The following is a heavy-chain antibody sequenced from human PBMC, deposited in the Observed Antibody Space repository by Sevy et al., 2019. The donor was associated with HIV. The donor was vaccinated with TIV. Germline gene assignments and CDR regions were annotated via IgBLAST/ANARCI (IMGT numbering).Heavy chain of an antibody. V-gene: IGHV3-49*03. Sequence: GGSLRLSCTASGFTFGDYAMSWFRQAPGKGLEWVGFIRSKAYGGTTEYAASVKDRFTISRDDSKSIAYLQMNSLKTEDTAVYYCTREQGYCSSTSCYGGYYYYGMDVWGQGTTVTVSS. D-gene: IGHD2-2*01. J-gene: IGHJ6*02. CDR2: IRSKAYGGTT. CDR3: TREQGYCSSTSCYGGYYYYGMDV. CDR1: GFTFGDYA.